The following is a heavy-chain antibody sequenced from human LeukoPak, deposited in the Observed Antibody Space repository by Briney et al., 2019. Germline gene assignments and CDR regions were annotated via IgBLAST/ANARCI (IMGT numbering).Heavy chain of an antibody. D-gene: IGHD2-21*01. Sequence: GGSLRLSCAASGFTFSNYWMHWVRQAPGKGLMWVSRINSDGRSTNHADSVKGRFTISRDNAENTLYLQINSLRAEDTAVYYCVFYCGGNCPPHWGQGTLVTVSS. CDR1: GFTFSNYW. V-gene: IGHV3-74*01. CDR3: VFYCGGNCPPH. CDR2: INSDGRST. J-gene: IGHJ4*02.